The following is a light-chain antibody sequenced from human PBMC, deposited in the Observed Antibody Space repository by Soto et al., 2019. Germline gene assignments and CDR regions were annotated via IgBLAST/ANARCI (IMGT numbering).Light chain of an antibody. J-gene: IGKJ1*01. CDR3: QEYNYYCPST. Sequence: DIQMTQSPSTLSASVGDRVTITCRASQSINIWLAWYQQKPGKAPKLLIYKASSLESGVQSRFSGSGSGTEFTLTISSQEPDDFATYYFQEYNYYCPSTFGQGTKVEIK. V-gene: IGKV1-5*03. CDR1: QSINIW. CDR2: KAS.